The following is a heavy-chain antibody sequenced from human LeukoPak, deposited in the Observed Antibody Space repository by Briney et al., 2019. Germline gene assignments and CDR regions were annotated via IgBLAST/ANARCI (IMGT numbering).Heavy chain of an antibody. Sequence: SVKVSCKASGYTFTGYGISWVRQAPGQGLEWMGGIIPIFGTANYAQKFQGRVTITADKSTSTAFMELSSLRSDDTAVYYCARHPPATAMVTSDYWGQGTLVTVSS. CDR1: GYTFTGYG. V-gene: IGHV1-69*06. J-gene: IGHJ4*02. CDR2: IIPIFGTA. CDR3: ARHPPATAMVTSDY. D-gene: IGHD5-18*01.